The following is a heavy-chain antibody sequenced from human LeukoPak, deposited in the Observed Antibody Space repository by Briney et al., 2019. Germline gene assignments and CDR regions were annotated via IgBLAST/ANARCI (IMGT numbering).Heavy chain of an antibody. CDR2: IRYDGSNK. CDR1: GFTFSSYG. V-gene: IGHV3-30*02. J-gene: IGHJ4*02. D-gene: IGHD3-16*01. CDR3: ATGGRLRLDPPQGDH. Sequence: HSGGSLRLSCAASGFTFSSYGMHWVRQAPGKGLEWVAFIRYDGSNKYYADSVKGRFTISRDNSENTLHLQMNSLRAEDTAVYYCATGGRLRLDPPQGDHWGRGTLVTVSS.